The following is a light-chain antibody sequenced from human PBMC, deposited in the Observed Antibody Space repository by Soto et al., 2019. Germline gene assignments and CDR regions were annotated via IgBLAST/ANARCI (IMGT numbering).Light chain of an antibody. CDR1: TGAVTSGHY. V-gene: IGLV7-46*01. Sequence: QAVVTQEPSLTVSPGGTVTLTCGSSTGAVTSGHYPYWFQQKPGQAPRTLIHDTSNKHSWTPARFSGSLLGGKAALTLSGAQPEDEAEYYCLLSYSGAKVFGTGTKVTVL. CDR3: LLSYSGAKV. CDR2: DTS. J-gene: IGLJ1*01.